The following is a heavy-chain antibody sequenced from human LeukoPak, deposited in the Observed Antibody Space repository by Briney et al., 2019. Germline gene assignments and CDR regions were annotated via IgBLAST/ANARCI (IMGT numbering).Heavy chain of an antibody. V-gene: IGHV1-3*03. CDR3: ARDNSVGDNAWWFDP. CDR2: INAGNGNT. J-gene: IGHJ5*02. CDR1: GYTFTSYA. D-gene: IGHD1-26*01. Sequence: ASVKVSCKASGYTFTSYAMHWVRQAPGQRLEWRGWINAGNGNTKYSQEFQGRVTMTRDMSTSTDYMELSSLRSEDTAIYYCARDNSVGDNAWWFDPWGQGTLVTVSS.